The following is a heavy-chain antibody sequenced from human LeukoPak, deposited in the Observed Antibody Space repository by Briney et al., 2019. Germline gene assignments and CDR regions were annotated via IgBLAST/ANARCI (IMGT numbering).Heavy chain of an antibody. CDR1: GGSISSYY. J-gene: IGHJ4*02. CDR2: IYYSGST. Sequence: SETLSLTCTVSGGSISSYYWSWIRQPPGKGLEWIGYIYYSGSTNYNPSLKSRVTISVDTSKNQFSLKLSSVTAADTAVYYCARGDYSYGSHFDYWGQGTLVTVSS. CDR3: ARGDYSYGSHFDY. D-gene: IGHD5-18*01. V-gene: IGHV4-59*01.